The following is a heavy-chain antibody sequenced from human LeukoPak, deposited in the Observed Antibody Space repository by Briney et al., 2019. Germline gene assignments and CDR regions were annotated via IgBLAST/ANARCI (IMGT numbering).Heavy chain of an antibody. Sequence: SETLSLTCTVSGGSISNYYWSWIRQPAGKGLEWIGRKCARGSSNYNPPVQSRVTMSVDTSKNQFSLKLRSVTAADTAVYYCARGRYCSADICTGGDSFDIWGQETMVSVSP. CDR3: ARGRYCSADICTGGDSFDI. D-gene: IGHD2-15*01. CDR1: GGSISNYY. J-gene: IGHJ3*02. CDR2: KCARGSS. V-gene: IGHV4-4*07.